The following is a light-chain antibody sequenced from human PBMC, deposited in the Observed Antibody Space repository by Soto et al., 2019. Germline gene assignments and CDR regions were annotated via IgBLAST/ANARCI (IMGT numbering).Light chain of an antibody. Sequence: QSALTQPASVSGSPEQWITISRTGTSSVVGTYNLVSWYQPYPGKAPKLIIYEGSERPSGISNRFSGSKSGNTASLTISGLQAEDEADYYCSSYAGRSSFPYVFGTGTKVTVL. CDR2: EGS. CDR3: SSYAGRSSFPYV. J-gene: IGLJ1*01. V-gene: IGLV2-23*03. CDR1: SSVVGTYNL.